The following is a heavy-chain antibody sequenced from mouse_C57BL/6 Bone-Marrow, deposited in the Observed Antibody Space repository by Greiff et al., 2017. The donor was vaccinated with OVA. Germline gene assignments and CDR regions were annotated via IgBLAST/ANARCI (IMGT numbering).Heavy chain of an antibody. D-gene: IGHD1-1*01. CDR1: GFTFSSYT. CDR2: ISGGGGKT. CDR3: ARPHYYGSSYPFAY. Sequence: EVQLVESGGGLVKPGGSLKLSCAASGFTFSSYTMSWVRQTPEKRLEWVATISGGGGKTYYTDSVKGSFTISRDNAKNTLYLQMSSLRSEDTALYYCARPHYYGSSYPFAYWGQGTLVTVSA. V-gene: IGHV5-9*01. J-gene: IGHJ3*01.